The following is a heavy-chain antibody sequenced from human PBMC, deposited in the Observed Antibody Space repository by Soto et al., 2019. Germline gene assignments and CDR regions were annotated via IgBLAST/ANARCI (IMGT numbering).Heavy chain of an antibody. CDR3: ARGDSTDCSNGVCSFFYNHDMDV. CDR2: INPKSGGT. J-gene: IGHJ6*02. Sequence: GAAAKVSCKASGYSFTDCHIHWVRQAPGQGLEWLGRINPKSGGTSTAQKFQGWVTMTTDTSISTASMELTRLTSDDTAIYYCARGDSTDCSNGVCSFFYNHDMDVWGQGTTVTVSS. D-gene: IGHD2-8*01. CDR1: GYSFTDCH. V-gene: IGHV1-2*04.